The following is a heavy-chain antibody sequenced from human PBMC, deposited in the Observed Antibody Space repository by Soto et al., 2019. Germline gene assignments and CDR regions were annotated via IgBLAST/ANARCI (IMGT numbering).Heavy chain of an antibody. Sequence: GASVKVSCKVSGYTLTELSMHWVRQAPGKGLEWMGGFDPEDGETIYAQKFQGRVTMTEDTSTDTAYMELSSLRSEDTAVYYCATILSYYDFWSGYYPNWFDPWGQGTLVTVSS. D-gene: IGHD3-3*01. CDR1: GYTLTELS. J-gene: IGHJ5*02. CDR2: FDPEDGET. CDR3: ATILSYYDFWSGYYPNWFDP. V-gene: IGHV1-24*01.